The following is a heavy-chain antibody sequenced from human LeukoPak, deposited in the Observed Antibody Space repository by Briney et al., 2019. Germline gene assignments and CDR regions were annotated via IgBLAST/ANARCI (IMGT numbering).Heavy chain of an antibody. D-gene: IGHD4-23*01. CDR3: ARDTSVVTPNWYFDL. V-gene: IGHV4-59*01. CDR2: IYYSGST. J-gene: IGHJ2*01. Sequence: SETLSLTCTVSGGSISSYYWSWIRQPPGKGLEWIGYIYYSGSTNYNPSLKSRVTISVDTSKNQFSLKLSSVTAADTAVYYCARDTSVVTPNWYFDLWGRGTLVTVSS. CDR1: GGSISSYY.